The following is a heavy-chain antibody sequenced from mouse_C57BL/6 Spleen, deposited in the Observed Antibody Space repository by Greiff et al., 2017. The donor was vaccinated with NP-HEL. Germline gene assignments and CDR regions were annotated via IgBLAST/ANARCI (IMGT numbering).Heavy chain of an antibody. J-gene: IGHJ1*03. V-gene: IGHV1-58*01. CDR2: IYIGNGYT. CDR3: ARAFYYYGSSYWYFDV. CDR1: GYTFTSYG. D-gene: IGHD1-1*01. Sequence: EVQLQQSGAELVRPGSSVRMFCKTSGYTFTSYGINWVKQRPGQGLEWIGYIYIGNGYTEYNEKFKGKATLTSDTSSSTAYMQLSSLTSEDSAIYFCARAFYYYGSSYWYFDVWGTGTTVTVSS.